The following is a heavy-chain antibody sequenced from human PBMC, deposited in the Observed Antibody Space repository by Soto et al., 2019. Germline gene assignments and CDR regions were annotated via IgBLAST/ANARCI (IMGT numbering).Heavy chain of an antibody. V-gene: IGHV3-33*01. J-gene: IGHJ4*02. CDR1: GFTFSSYG. CDR2: IWYDGSNK. CDR3: ARDSNYDSSGYRTDY. Sequence: PGGSLRLSCAASGFTFSSYGMHWVRQAPGKGLEWVAVIWYDGSNKYYADSVKGRFTISRDNSKNTLYLQMNSLRAEDTAVYYCARDSNYDSSGYRTDYWGQGTLVTVSS. D-gene: IGHD3-22*01.